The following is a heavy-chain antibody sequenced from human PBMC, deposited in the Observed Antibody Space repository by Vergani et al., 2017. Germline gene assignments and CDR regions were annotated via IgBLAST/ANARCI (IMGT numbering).Heavy chain of an antibody. V-gene: IGHV1-46*03. Sequence: QVQVVQSGAEVKKSGASVKVSCKTSGYTFSNYYMHWVRPAPGQGLEWMGIINPSGGHTNYAQKFQVRVTMTRDTATSTVYMELSSLRSDYSAIYYCARGDYGILTGYRYWGQGTLVTVSA. CDR2: INPSGGHT. D-gene: IGHD3-9*01. CDR3: ARGDYGILTGYRY. CDR1: GYTFSNYY. J-gene: IGHJ4*02.